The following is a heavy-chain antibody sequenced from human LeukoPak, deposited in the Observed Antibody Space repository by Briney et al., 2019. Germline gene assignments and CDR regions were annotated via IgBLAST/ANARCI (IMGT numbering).Heavy chain of an antibody. D-gene: IGHD6-19*01. J-gene: IGHJ3*01. CDR3: ARRLSYDAFDL. CDR2: IYPGDSDI. V-gene: IGHV5-51*01. Sequence: GESLKISCKGSGYSFTSYWIGWVRQMPGKGLEWMGIIYPGDSDITYSPSFQGQVTISADKSLTTAYLQWSSLKASDTATYYCARRLSYDAFDLWGQGTMATVSS. CDR1: GYSFTSYW.